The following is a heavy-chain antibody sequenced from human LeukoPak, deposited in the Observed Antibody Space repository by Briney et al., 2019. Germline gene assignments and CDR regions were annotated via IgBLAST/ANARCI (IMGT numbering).Heavy chain of an antibody. D-gene: IGHD6-19*01. Sequence: WICLIYTRRTTNSTPSLKSRVTISVDKCKKQFSLKLRSVTAADTAVYYCARDTSSGWYFSYWGQGTLVTVSS. V-gene: IGHV4-4*07. J-gene: IGHJ4*02. CDR2: IYTRRTT. CDR3: ARDTSSGWYFSY.